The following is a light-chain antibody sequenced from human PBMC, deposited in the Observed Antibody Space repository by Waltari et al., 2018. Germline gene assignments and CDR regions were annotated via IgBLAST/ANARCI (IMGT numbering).Light chain of an antibody. Sequence: QSVLTQPPSASRTPGQRVTISCSGSSSNIGSNTVNWYQQFPATAPKLLIYSNNQRPSGVPDRFSGSKSGTSASLAISGLQSEDEADYYCATWDDSLNGPVFGGGTKLTVL. CDR1: SSNIGSNT. CDR3: ATWDDSLNGPV. V-gene: IGLV1-44*01. CDR2: SNN. J-gene: IGLJ2*01.